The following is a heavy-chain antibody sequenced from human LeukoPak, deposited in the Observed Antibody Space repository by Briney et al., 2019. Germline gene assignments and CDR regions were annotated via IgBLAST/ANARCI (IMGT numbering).Heavy chain of an antibody. CDR1: GGSFSGYY. J-gene: IGHJ4*02. CDR2: INHSGST. D-gene: IGHD6-13*01. CDR3: ARSSGSSWDPPDY. Sequence: PSETLSLTCAVYGGSFSGYYWSWIRQPPGKGLEWIGEINHSGSTNYNPSLKSRVTISVDTSKNQFSLKLSSVTAADTAVYYCARSSGSSWDPPDYWGQGTLVTVSS. V-gene: IGHV4-34*01.